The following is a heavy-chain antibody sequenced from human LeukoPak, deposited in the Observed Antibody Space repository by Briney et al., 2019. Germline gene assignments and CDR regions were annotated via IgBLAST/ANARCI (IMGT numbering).Heavy chain of an antibody. Sequence: SVNVSCKASGFTFTSSAMQGVRQARGQGLEWIGWIVVGSGNTNYAQKFQERVTITRDMSKSTAYMELSSLRAEDTAVYYCAAVGQGNYVSYYGMDVWGQGTTVTVSS. D-gene: IGHD4-11*01. CDR2: IVVGSGNT. CDR3: AAVGQGNYVSYYGMDV. V-gene: IGHV1-58*02. CDR1: GFTFTSSA. J-gene: IGHJ6*02.